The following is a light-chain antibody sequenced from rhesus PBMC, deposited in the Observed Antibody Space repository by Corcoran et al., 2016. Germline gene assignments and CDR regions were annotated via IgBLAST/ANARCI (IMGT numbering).Light chain of an antibody. J-gene: IGKJ1*01. CDR1: QGISSW. CDR3: QQHNSYPRT. CDR2: AAS. V-gene: IGKV1-33*02. Sequence: DIQMTQSPSSLSASVGDRVTITCQASQGISSWLAWYQQKPGKAPKLLIYAASSLQSGVPSRISGSGSGTDFTLTISSLQPEDCATYYGQQHNSYPRTFGQGTKVEIK.